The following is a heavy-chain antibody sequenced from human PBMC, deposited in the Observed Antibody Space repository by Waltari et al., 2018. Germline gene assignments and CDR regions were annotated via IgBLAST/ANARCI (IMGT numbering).Heavy chain of an antibody. V-gene: IGHV4-59*11. D-gene: IGHD6-13*01. CDR2: IYYSGST. CDR1: GGSISSHY. Sequence: QVQLQESGPGLVKPSETLSLTCTVSGGSISSHYWSWLRQPPGKGLEWIGYIYYSGSTNYNPSLKSRVTISVDTSKNQFSLKLSSVTAADTAVYYCARWQIAAAGTWWFDPWGQGTLVTVSS. J-gene: IGHJ5*02. CDR3: ARWQIAAAGTWWFDP.